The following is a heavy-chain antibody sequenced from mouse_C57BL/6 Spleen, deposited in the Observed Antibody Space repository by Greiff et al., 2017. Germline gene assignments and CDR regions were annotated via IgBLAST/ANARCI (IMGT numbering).Heavy chain of an antibody. V-gene: IGHV5-6*01. CDR3: ARCPFGRRYFDV. D-gene: IGHD1-1*02. CDR1: GFTFSSYG. J-gene: IGHJ1*03. Sequence: EVQRVESGGDLVKPGGSLKLSCAASGFTFSSYGMSWVRQTPDKRLEWVATISSGGSYTYYPDSVKGRFTISRDNAKNTLYLQMSSLKSEDTAMYYCARCPFGRRYFDVWGTGTTVTVSS. CDR2: ISSGGSYT.